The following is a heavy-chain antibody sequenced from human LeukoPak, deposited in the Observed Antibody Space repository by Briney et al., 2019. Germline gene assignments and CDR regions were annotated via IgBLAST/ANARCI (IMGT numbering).Heavy chain of an antibody. CDR1: GFTFSTYT. V-gene: IGHV3-21*01. CDR3: ASSPPYCSSTNCYVNY. J-gene: IGHJ4*02. D-gene: IGHD2-2*01. Sequence: GGSLRLSCAASGFTFSTYTMNWVRQAPGQGLEWVSSISSISSHIFYADSVKGRFTISRDNAKNSLYLQMSSLRAEDTAVYYCASSPPYCSSTNCYVNYWGQGTLVTVSS. CDR2: ISSISSHI.